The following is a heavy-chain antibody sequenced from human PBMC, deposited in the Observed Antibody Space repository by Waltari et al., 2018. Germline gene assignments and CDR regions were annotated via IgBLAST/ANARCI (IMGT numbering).Heavy chain of an antibody. CDR1: GGSISSYY. J-gene: IGHJ6*03. D-gene: IGHD6-6*01. V-gene: IGHV4-59*01. Sequence: QVQLQESGPGLVKPSETLSLTCTVSGGSISSYYWSWIRQPPGKGLEWIGYIYYSGSTNYNPSLKSRVTISVDTSKNQFSLKLSSVTAADTAVYYCARRVHSSSGVYYYYMDVWGKGTTVTVSS. CDR3: ARRVHSSSGVYYYYMDV. CDR2: IYYSGST.